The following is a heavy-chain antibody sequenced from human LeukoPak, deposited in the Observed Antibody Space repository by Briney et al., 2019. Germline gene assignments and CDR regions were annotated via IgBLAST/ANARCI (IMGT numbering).Heavy chain of an antibody. CDR2: IYYSGST. V-gene: IGHV4-59*08. CDR3: ARQHGSGWYHFDY. CDR1: GASISGYY. J-gene: IGHJ4*02. D-gene: IGHD6-19*01. Sequence: SETLSLTCTVSGASISGYYWSWIRQPPGKGLEWSGYIYYSGSTNYNPSLKSRVTISVDTSKNQFSLKLSSVTAADTAVYYCARQHGSGWYHFDYWGQGTLVTVSS.